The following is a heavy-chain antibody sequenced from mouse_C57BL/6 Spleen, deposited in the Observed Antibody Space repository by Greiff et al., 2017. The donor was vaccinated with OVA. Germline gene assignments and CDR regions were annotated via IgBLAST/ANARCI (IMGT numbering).Heavy chain of an antibody. J-gene: IGHJ3*01. D-gene: IGHD2-4*01. V-gene: IGHV3-6*01. CDR3: ARYDYDGAWFAY. Sequence: VQLQQSGPGLVKPSQSLSLTCSVTGYSITSGYYWNWIRQFPGNKLEWMGYISYDGSNNYNPSLKNRIPITRDTSKNQFFLKLNSVTTEDTATYYCARYDYDGAWFAYWGQGTLVTVSA. CDR2: ISYDGSN. CDR1: GYSITSGYY.